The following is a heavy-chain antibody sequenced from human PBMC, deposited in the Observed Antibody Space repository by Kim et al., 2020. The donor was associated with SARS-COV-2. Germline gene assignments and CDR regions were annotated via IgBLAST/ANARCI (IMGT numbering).Heavy chain of an antibody. CDR3: ARAAMVRGVIIYTFDM. V-gene: IGHV3-13*01. Sequence: SVKGRVTISRENGKNSLYLQMNSLRAGDTAVYYCARAAMVRGVIIYTFDMWGQGTMVTVSS. J-gene: IGHJ3*02. D-gene: IGHD3-10*01.